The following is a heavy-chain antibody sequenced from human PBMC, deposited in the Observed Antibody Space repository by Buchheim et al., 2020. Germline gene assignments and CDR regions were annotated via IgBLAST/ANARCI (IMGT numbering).Heavy chain of an antibody. CDR2: IYYSGST. J-gene: IGHJ5*02. V-gene: IGHV4-39*01. Sequence: QLQLQESGPGLVKPSETLSLTCTVSGGSISSGSYYWGWIRQPPGKGLEWIGSIYYSGSTYYNPSLKSRVTISVDTSKNQFSLKLSSVTAADTAVYYCARHRTVLRFLEWLHNWFDPWGQGTL. D-gene: IGHD3-3*01. CDR1: GGSISSGSYY. CDR3: ARHRTVLRFLEWLHNWFDP.